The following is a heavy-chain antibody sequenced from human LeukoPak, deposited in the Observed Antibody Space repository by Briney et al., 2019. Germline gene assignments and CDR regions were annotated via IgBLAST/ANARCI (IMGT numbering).Heavy chain of an antibody. CDR2: VYYSGNT. CDR3: ARGRYQLDY. D-gene: IGHD2-2*01. J-gene: IGHJ4*02. Sequence: SETLSLTCTVPGGSYYWSWIRQPPGKGLEWIGFVYYSGNTNYSPSLKSRVTISLDTSKNQFSLKLRSVTTADTAVYYCARGRYQLDYWGQGTLVTVSS. CDR1: GGSYY. V-gene: IGHV4-59*01.